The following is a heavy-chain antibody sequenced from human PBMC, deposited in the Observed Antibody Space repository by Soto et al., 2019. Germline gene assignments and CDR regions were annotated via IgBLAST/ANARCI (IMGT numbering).Heavy chain of an antibody. CDR2: VYPDDSDT. J-gene: IGHJ3*02. CDR1: GYNFINHW. D-gene: IGHD2-21*02. Sequence: GESLKISCKGSGYNFINHWIAWVRQMPGKGLEWMGIVYPDDSDTRYSPSFQGQVTISADKSISTAYLQWSSLKASDTAMYYCAVQKAYCGGDCRAFDIWGQGTMVTVS. CDR3: AVQKAYCGGDCRAFDI. V-gene: IGHV5-51*01.